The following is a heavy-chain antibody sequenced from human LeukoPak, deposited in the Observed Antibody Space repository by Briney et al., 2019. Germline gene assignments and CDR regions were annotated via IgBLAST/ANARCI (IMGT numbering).Heavy chain of an antibody. J-gene: IGHJ6*03. Sequence: PGGSLRLSCAASGFTFSSYGMHWVRQAPGKGLEWVAFIRYDGSNKYYADSVKGRFTISRDNSKNTLYLQMNSLRAEDTAVYYCAKDQGYYDSSGYYEPYYYYMDVWGKGTTVTISS. D-gene: IGHD3-22*01. V-gene: IGHV3-30*02. CDR3: AKDQGYYDSSGYYEPYYYYMDV. CDR2: IRYDGSNK. CDR1: GFTFSSYG.